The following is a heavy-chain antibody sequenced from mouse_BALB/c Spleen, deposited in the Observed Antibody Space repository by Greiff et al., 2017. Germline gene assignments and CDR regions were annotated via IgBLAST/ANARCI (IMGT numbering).Heavy chain of an antibody. J-gene: IGHJ2*01. D-gene: IGHD2-10*01. CDR3: ARSYYGNLYFDY. CDR2: INPSSGYT. Sequence: QVQLQQSAAELARPGASVKMSCKASGYTFTSYTMHWVKQRPGQGLEWIGYINPSSGYTEYNQKFKDKTTLTADKSSSTAYMQLSSLTSEDSAVYDCARSYYGNLYFDYWGQGTTPTVSS. V-gene: IGHV1-4*02. CDR1: GYTFTSYT.